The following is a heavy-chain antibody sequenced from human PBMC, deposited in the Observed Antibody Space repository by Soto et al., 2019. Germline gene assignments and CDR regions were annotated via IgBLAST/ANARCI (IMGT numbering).Heavy chain of an antibody. CDR2: IYYSGST. Sequence: SETLYLTCTVSGGSIITGSYYWSWIRQPPGKGLEWLGYIYYSGSTDYNPSLKSRVFISIDTSKNQFSLKLSSVTAADTAVYYCARVGYDFWIGSDYYYYGMDVWGQGNTV. J-gene: IGHJ6*02. D-gene: IGHD3-3*01. CDR3: ARVGYDFWIGSDYYYYGMDV. CDR1: GGSIITGSYY. V-gene: IGHV4-61*01.